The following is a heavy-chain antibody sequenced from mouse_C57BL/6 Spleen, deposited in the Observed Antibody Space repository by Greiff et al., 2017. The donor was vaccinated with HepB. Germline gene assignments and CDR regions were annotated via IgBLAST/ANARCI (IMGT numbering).Heavy chain of an antibody. D-gene: IGHD1-1*01. V-gene: IGHV1-53*01. CDR3: ARGITTVVGVLDY. CDR1: GYTFTSYW. J-gene: IGHJ2*01. CDR2: INPSNGGT. Sequence: QVQLHQPGTELVKPGASVKLSCKASGYTFTSYWMHWVKQRPGQGLEWIGNINPSNGGTNYNEKFKSKATLTVDKSSSTAYMQLSSLTSEDSAVYYCARGITTVVGVLDYWGQGTTLTVSS.